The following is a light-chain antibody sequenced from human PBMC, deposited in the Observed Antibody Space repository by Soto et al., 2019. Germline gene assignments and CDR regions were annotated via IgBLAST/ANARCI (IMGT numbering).Light chain of an antibody. J-gene: IGLJ1*01. CDR3: SSYASTHIV. CDR2: DVT. CDR1: SSDVGGYNY. V-gene: IGLV2-8*01. Sequence: QSALTQPPSASGSPGQSVTISCTGTSSDVGGYNYVSWYQQHPGKAPKLMIYDVTKRPSGVPDRFSGSKSGNTASLTVSGLLAEDEAEYYCSSYASTHIVFGTGTKLTVL.